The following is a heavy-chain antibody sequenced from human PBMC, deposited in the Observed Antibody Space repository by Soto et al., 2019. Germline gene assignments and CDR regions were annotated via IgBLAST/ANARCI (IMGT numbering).Heavy chain of an antibody. J-gene: IGHJ6*02. CDR1: GGTFSSYA. CDR3: ARDKGGGGYDQLPYYYYGMDV. CDR2: IIPIFGTA. Sequence: GASVKVSCKASGGTFSSYAISWVRQAPGQGLEWMGGIIPIFGTANYAQKFQGRVTITADESTSTAYMELSSLRSGDTAVYYCARDKGGGGYDQLPYYYYGMDVWGQGTTVTV. V-gene: IGHV1-69*13. D-gene: IGHD5-12*01.